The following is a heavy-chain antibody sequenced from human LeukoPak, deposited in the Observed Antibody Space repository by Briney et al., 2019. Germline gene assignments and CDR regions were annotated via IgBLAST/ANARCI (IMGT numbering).Heavy chain of an antibody. CDR1: GGSISSYY. CDR2: IYTGGST. J-gene: IGHJ5*02. V-gene: IGHV4-4*07. CDR3: AKDARIAVAEYNWFDP. Sequence: SETLSLTCTVSGGSISSYYWSWIRQPAGKGLEWIGRIYTGGSTNYNPSLKSRVTMSVDSSNNQFSLKLSSVTAADTAVYYCAKDARIAVAEYNWFDPWGQGTLVTVSS. D-gene: IGHD6-19*01.